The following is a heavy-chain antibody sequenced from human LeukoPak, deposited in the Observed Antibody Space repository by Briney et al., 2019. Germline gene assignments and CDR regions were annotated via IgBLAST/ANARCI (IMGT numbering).Heavy chain of an antibody. CDR3: AKDWGSSSL. CDR2: ITPSTAT. Sequence: GGSLRLSCEASGFTFGNYAMTWVRQVPGQGLHWVSTITPSTATHYANSVKGRFTISRDNSRNTVYLDMNSLRAGDTAIYYCAKDWGSSSLWGQGTLVTVSP. CDR1: GFTFGNYA. V-gene: IGHV3-23*01. D-gene: IGHD6-6*01. J-gene: IGHJ4*02.